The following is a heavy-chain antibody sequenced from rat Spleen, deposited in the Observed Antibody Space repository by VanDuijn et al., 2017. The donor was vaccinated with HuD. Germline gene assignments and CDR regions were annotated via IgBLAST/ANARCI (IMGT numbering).Heavy chain of an antibody. CDR2: ISYDGSST. CDR1: GFSLTSFH. V-gene: IGHV5-7*01. J-gene: IGHJ2*01. Sequence: VQLKESGPGLVQPSQTLSLTCTVSGFSLTSFHVHWVRQPPGKGLEWVATISYDGSSTYYRDSVKGRFTISRDNAKSTLYLQMDRLRSEDTATYYCARQNGGYRDWGQGVMVTVSS. CDR3: ARQNGGYRD. D-gene: IGHD1-11*01.